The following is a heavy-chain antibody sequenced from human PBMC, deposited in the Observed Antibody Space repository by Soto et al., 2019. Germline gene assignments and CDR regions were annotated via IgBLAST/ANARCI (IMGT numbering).Heavy chain of an antibody. CDR2: ISGYNGNT. D-gene: IGHD1-1*01. CDR1: GYTFSSYG. Sequence: QVPLVQSGPEVKKPGASVKVSCKASGYTFSSYGISWVRQAPGQGLEWLGWISGYNGNTNSAQKLQGRVTVTTDASTGTVNVGLRSLRSDDTAVYYCARDLFHRTTNFDLWGQGTRVT. J-gene: IGHJ4*02. V-gene: IGHV1-18*04. CDR3: ARDLFHRTTNFDL.